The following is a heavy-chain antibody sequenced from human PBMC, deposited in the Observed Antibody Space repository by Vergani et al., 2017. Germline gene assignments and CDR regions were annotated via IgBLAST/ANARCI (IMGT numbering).Heavy chain of an antibody. CDR1: GFTFSSYW. Sequence: VQLVESGGGLVQPGGSLRLSCAASGFTFSSYWMHWVRQAPGKGLVWVSRINSDGSSTSYADSVKGRFTISRDNAKNTLYLQMNSLRAEDTAVYYCARDKPFSYSSSWYHYYYMDVWGKGTTVTVSS. J-gene: IGHJ6*03. V-gene: IGHV3-74*01. CDR2: INSDGSST. CDR3: ARDKPFSYSSSWYHYYYMDV. D-gene: IGHD6-13*01.